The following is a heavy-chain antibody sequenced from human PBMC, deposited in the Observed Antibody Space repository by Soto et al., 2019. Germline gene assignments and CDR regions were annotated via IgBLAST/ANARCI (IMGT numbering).Heavy chain of an antibody. D-gene: IGHD6-13*01. CDR2: RNIAGTI. CDR1: GASISSFN. V-gene: IGHV4-4*07. J-gene: IGHJ2*01. CDR3: ARDRGEYTSSWFWYFSH. Sequence: SETLSLTCSVSGASISSFNWNWVRQPAGKGPEWVGRRNIAGTINYNPSLKSRITMSMDTSKNKISLHLRSVTAADTAIYYCARDRGEYTSSWFWYFSHWGHGTLVTVSS.